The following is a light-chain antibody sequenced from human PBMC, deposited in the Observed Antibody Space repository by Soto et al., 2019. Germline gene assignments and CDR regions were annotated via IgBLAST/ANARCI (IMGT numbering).Light chain of an antibody. V-gene: IGLV6-57*02. CDR3: QSYDSSNQGVV. CDR2: EDN. Sequence: NFMLTQPHSVSESPGKTVTISCTGSSGSIASNYVQWYQQRPGSAPTTVIYEDNQRPSGLPDRFSGSIDSSSNSASLTISGLKTEDEADYSCQSYDSSNQGVVFGGGTKLTVL. CDR1: SGSIASNY. J-gene: IGLJ2*01.